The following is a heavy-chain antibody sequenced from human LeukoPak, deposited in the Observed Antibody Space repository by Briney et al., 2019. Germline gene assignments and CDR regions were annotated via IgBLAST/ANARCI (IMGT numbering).Heavy chain of an antibody. V-gene: IGHV3-30*04. CDR1: GFTFSTYA. CDR3: ARDPMADFDY. J-gene: IGHJ4*02. Sequence: GRSLRLSCAVSGFTFSTYAMHWVRQAPGKGLEWVAVISNDGTNKIYADSVKGRFTISRDNSKNTLFLQMNSLRTEDTAVYYCARDPMADFDYWGQGTLVTVSS. D-gene: IGHD5-24*01. CDR2: ISNDGTNK.